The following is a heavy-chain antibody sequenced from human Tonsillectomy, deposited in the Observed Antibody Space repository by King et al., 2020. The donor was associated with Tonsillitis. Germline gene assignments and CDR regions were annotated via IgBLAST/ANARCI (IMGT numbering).Heavy chain of an antibody. D-gene: IGHD1-26*01. J-gene: IGHJ6*02. CDR3: ARANVPGIDYYYYGMDV. CDR1: GFTFNSYG. V-gene: IGHV3-33*01. CDR2: IWYDGSNK. Sequence: QVQLVESGGGVVQPGRSLRLSCAASGFTFNSYGMHWVRQAPGKGLEWVAVIWYDGSNKYYEDSVKGRFTISRDNSKNTLYLQMNSLRAEDTAVYYCARANVPGIDYYYYGMDVWGQGTTVTVSS.